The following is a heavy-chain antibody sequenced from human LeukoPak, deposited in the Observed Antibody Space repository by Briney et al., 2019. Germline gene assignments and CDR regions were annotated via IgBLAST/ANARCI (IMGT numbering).Heavy chain of an antibody. Sequence: SETLSLTCTVSAGSISSYYWSWIRQPPGKGLEWIGETYDSGSTKYNPSLKSRVTISVDKSKNQFSLKLSSVTAADTAVYYCARITVTTETNWFDPWGQGTLVTVSS. CDR1: AGSISSYY. J-gene: IGHJ5*02. CDR3: ARITVTTETNWFDP. V-gene: IGHV4-59*12. CDR2: TYDSGST. D-gene: IGHD4-17*01.